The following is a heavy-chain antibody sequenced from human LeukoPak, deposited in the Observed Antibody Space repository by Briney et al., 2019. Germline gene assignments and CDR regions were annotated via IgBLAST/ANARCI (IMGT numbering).Heavy chain of an antibody. CDR2: INPNSGGT. Sequence: GASVKVSCKASGYTFTGYYMHWVRQAPGQGLEWMGRINPNSGGTNYAQKFQGRVTMTRDTSISTAYMEPSRLRSDDTAVYYCARVTPAGLAYDYWGQGTLVTVSS. D-gene: IGHD2-21*01. CDR3: ARVTPAGLAYDY. V-gene: IGHV1-2*06. J-gene: IGHJ4*02. CDR1: GYTFTGYY.